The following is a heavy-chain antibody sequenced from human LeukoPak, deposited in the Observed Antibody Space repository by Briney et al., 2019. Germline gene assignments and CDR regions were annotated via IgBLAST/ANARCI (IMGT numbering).Heavy chain of an antibody. CDR1: GFTFSSYG. V-gene: IGHV3-30*18. CDR3: ANLASGRDDAFDI. Sequence: QPGRSLRLSCAASGFTFSSYGMHWVRQAPGKGLEWVAVISYDGSNKYYADSVKGRFTTSRDNSKNTLYLQMNSLRAEDTAVYYCANLASGRDDAFDIWGQGTMVTVSS. J-gene: IGHJ3*02. CDR2: ISYDGSNK. D-gene: IGHD3-3*01.